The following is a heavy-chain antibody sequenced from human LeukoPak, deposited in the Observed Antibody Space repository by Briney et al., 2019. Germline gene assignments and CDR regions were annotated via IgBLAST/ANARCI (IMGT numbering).Heavy chain of an antibody. D-gene: IGHD3-16*02. CDR2: IYTSGST. CDR3: ARDILFVGRYYYYGMDV. Sequence: SETLSLTCTVSGGSTSSYYWSWIRQPAGKGLEWIGRIYTSGSTNCNPSLKSRVTMSVDTSKNQFSLKLSSVTAADTAVYYCARDILFVGRYYYYGMDVWGQGTTVTVSS. V-gene: IGHV4-4*07. J-gene: IGHJ6*02. CDR1: GGSTSSYY.